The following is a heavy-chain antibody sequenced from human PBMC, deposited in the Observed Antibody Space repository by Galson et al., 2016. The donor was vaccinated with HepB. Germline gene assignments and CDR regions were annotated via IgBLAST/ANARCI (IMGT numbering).Heavy chain of an antibody. CDR3: ALSDEAVAGMFAS. CDR2: IYSSGST. J-gene: IGHJ4*02. Sequence: SETLSLTCSVSEGSTRSYYWSWLRQPPGKRLEWIGYIYSSGSTKFNPSLMSRVTISLETSKKQFSLKLTSVTAADTAMYFCALSDEAVAGMFASWGQGILVTVSS. D-gene: IGHD6-19*01. V-gene: IGHV4-4*09. CDR1: EGSTRSYY.